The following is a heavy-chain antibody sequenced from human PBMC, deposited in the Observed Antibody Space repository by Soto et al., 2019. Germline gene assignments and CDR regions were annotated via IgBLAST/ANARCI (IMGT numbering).Heavy chain of an antibody. D-gene: IGHD2-15*01. CDR2: IWYDGSNK. Sequence: QVQLVESGGGVVQPGRSLRLSCAASGFTFRNYGMHWVRQAPGKGLEWMAVIWYDGSNKYYADSVKGRFTISRDNSKNTLYLQMNSLRDEDTAVYYCARGSDGYNPDYWGQGTLVTVSS. J-gene: IGHJ4*02. V-gene: IGHV3-33*01. CDR1: GFTFRNYG. CDR3: ARGSDGYNPDY.